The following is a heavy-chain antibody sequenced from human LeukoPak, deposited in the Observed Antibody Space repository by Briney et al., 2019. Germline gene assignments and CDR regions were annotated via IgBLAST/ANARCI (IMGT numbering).Heavy chain of an antibody. CDR2: INPSGGST. J-gene: IGHJ4*02. D-gene: IGHD3-10*01. CDR1: GYTFTSYY. Sequence: ASVKVSCKASGYTFTSYYMHWVRQAPGQGLEWMGIINPSGGSTSYAQKFQGRVTMTRDTSTSTVYMELSSLRSEDTAVYYCARECGSGSSCRSFDYWGPGTLVTVSS. V-gene: IGHV1-46*01. CDR3: ARECGSGSSCRSFDY.